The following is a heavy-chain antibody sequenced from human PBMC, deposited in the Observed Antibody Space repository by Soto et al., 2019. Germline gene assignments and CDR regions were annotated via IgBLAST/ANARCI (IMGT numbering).Heavy chain of an antibody. Sequence: PGGSLRLSCSASGFTFRSYAMNWIRQAPGKGLEYVSAITSNGGSTYYADSVKGRFTICRDNSKNTQYLQMSSLRPEDTAVYYWLKDYMGGGDYWGQGTLVTVSS. D-gene: IGHD1-26*01. CDR2: ITSNGGST. CDR1: GFTFRSYA. CDR3: LKDYMGGGDY. J-gene: IGHJ4*02. V-gene: IGHV3-64D*06.